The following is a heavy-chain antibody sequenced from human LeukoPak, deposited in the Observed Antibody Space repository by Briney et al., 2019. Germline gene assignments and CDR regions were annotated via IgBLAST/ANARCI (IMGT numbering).Heavy chain of an antibody. V-gene: IGHV1-2*06. CDR3: ATQRNDYGDYFDY. D-gene: IGHD3-16*01. CDR2: INPNSGGT. CDR1: GYTFTGYY. Sequence: ASVKVSCKASGYTFTGYYMHWVRQAPGQGLEWMGRINPNSGGTNYAQKFQGRVTMTGDTSISTAYMELSRLKSDDTAVYYCATQRNDYGDYFDYWGQGTLVTVSS. J-gene: IGHJ4*02.